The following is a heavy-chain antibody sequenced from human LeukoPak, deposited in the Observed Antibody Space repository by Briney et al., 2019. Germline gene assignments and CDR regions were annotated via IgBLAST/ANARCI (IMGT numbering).Heavy chain of an antibody. CDR3: ARGLRAGATGR. CDR1: GDSISTYY. J-gene: IGHJ4*02. D-gene: IGHD1-26*01. Sequence: SETLSLTCIASGDSISTYYWSWVRQPPGKGLEWIGYVSYSGGTNYNPSLKSRLTISVDTSKNQFSMKLSSVIAADTAVYYCARGLRAGATGRWGQGTLVIVSP. V-gene: IGHV4-59*01. CDR2: VSYSGGT.